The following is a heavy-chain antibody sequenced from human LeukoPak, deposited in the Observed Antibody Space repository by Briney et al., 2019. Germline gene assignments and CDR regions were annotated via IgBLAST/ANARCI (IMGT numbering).Heavy chain of an antibody. D-gene: IGHD3-22*01. Sequence: TSETLSLTCPVPGRSISSYYWSWIRQPAAKGLEWIGRIYTGGSTNYNPSLKSRVTMSVDTSKNQFSLKLSSVTAADTAVYYCARDLDYYDNAFDIWGQGTIVTVSS. CDR3: ARDLDYYDNAFDI. V-gene: IGHV4-4*07. J-gene: IGHJ3*02. CDR1: GRSISSYY. CDR2: IYTGGST.